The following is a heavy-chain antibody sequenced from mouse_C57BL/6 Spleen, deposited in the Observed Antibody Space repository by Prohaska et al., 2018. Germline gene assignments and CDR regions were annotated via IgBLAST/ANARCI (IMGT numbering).Heavy chain of an antibody. V-gene: IGHV1-69*01. CDR1: GYTFTSYW. Sequence: QVQLQQPGAELVMPGASVKLSCKASGYTFTSYWMHWVKQRPGQGLEWIGEIDPSESYTNYNQKFKGKATLTVDKSSSTAYMQLSSLTSEDSAVYYCARRSNYDAMDYWGQGTSVTVSS. J-gene: IGHJ4*01. CDR2: IDPSESYT. CDR3: ARRSNYDAMDY. D-gene: IGHD2-5*01.